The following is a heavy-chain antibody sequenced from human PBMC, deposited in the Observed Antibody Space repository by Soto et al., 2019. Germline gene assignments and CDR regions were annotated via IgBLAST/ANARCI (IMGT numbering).Heavy chain of an antibody. CDR3: ARHDDHRSPPLGFHI. CDR2: IRYGGATSGTT. Sequence: QVQLQESGPRLVKPSETLTLKCTVSGGSVSSDKYLWGWIRQPPGKGLEWVASIRYGGATSGTTFTNPWLGGRLTISLDTSADQVSLRLTSVTATETAVYYCARHDDHRSPPLGFHIWGQGTLVTVSS. V-gene: IGHV4-39*01. J-gene: IGHJ3*02. D-gene: IGHD3-10*01. CDR1: GGSVSSDKYL.